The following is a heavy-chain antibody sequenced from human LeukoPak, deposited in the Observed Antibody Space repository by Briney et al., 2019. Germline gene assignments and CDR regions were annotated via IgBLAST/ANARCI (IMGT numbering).Heavy chain of an antibody. CDR3: ARDFDS. J-gene: IGHJ4*02. CDR2: IYTSGST. V-gene: IGHV4-4*07. Sequence: SSETLSLTCTVSGGPFSSFHWSWIRQPAGKGLEWLGLIYTSGSTNYSPSLKSRLTMSVDASKHQFSLKLSSVTAADTAVYYCARDFDSWGQGPLVTVSS. CDR1: GGPFSSFH.